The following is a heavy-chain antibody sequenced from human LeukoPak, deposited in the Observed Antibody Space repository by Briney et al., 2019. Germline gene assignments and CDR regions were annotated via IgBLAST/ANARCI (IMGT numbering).Heavy chain of an antibody. J-gene: IGHJ4*02. CDR2: INHSGST. CDR1: GGSFSGYR. Sequence: SETLSLTCAVYGGSFSGYRWNWIRQPPGKGLEWIGEINHSGSTYYNPSLKSRVTISVDRSKNQFSLKLSSVTAADTAVYYCARGEVVTATPFDYWGQGTLVTVSS. V-gene: IGHV4-34*01. CDR3: ARGEVVTATPFDY. D-gene: IGHD2-21*02.